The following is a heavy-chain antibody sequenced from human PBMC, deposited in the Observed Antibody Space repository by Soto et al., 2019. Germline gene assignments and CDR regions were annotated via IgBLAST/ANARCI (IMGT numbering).Heavy chain of an antibody. V-gene: IGHV3-7*05. CDR2: IKQDGSEK. CDR3: ARGDHYYDSSGYYYLFRVYPDYYFDY. D-gene: IGHD3-22*01. J-gene: IGHJ4*02. CDR1: GFTFSSYW. Sequence: EVQLVESGGGLVQPGGSLRLSCAASGFTFSSYWMSWVRQAPGKGLEWVANIKQDGSEKYYVDSVKGRFTISRDNAKNSLYLQMNSLRAEDTAVYYCARGDHYYDSSGYYYLFRVYPDYYFDYWGQGTLVTVSS.